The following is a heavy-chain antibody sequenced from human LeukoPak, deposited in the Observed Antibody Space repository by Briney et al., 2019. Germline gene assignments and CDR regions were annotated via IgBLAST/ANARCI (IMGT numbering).Heavy chain of an antibody. J-gene: IGHJ4*02. D-gene: IGHD6-6*01. CDR1: GYTLTELS. Sequence: ASVKVSCKVSGYTLTELSMHWVRQAPGKGLEWMGGFDPEDGETTYAQKFQGRVTMTEDTSTDTAYMELSSLRSEDTAVYYCATGGSSSDYFDYWGQGTLVTVSS. CDR3: ATGGSSSDYFDY. V-gene: IGHV1-24*01. CDR2: FDPEDGET.